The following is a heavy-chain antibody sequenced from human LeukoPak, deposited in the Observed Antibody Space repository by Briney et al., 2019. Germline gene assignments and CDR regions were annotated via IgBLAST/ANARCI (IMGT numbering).Heavy chain of an antibody. V-gene: IGHV4-31*03. D-gene: IGHD4-17*01. J-gene: IGHJ4*02. Sequence: SQTLSLTCTVSGGSISSGGYYWSWIRQHPGKGLEWIGYIYYSGSTYYNPSLKSRVTISVDTSKNQFSLKLSSVTAADTAVYYCARARDDYESVFDYWGQGTLVTVSS. CDR1: GGSISSGGYY. CDR3: ARARDDYESVFDY. CDR2: IYYSGST.